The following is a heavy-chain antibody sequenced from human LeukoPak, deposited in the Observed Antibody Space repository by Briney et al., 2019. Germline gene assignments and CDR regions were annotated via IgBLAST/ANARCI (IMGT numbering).Heavy chain of an antibody. CDR1: GGSINSYY. Sequence: PSETLSLTCTVSGGSINSYYWGWVRQAAGKGLEWIGRIYTTGTTYYSPSLKSRLTMSVDTSKNQFSLNLRSATAADTALYYCGRQGYTAAYYFLDYWSQGTLVTVSS. D-gene: IGHD1-26*01. J-gene: IGHJ4*02. CDR2: IYTTGTT. CDR3: GRQGYTAAYYFLDY. V-gene: IGHV4-4*07.